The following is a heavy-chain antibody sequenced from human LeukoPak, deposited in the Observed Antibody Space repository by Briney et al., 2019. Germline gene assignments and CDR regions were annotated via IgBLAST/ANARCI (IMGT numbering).Heavy chain of an antibody. CDR1: GGSISSNSNY. J-gene: IGHJ4*02. CDR2: IYYTGST. CDR3: ARRAGSYPALDY. D-gene: IGHD1-26*01. V-gene: IGHV4-39*01. Sequence: PSETLSLTCTVSGGSISSNSNYWGWIRQPPGKGLEWIAYIYYTGSTYYNPSLKSRVTISVDTAKNQFSLNLRSVTAADAAVYYCARRAGSYPALDYWGRGTLVTVSS.